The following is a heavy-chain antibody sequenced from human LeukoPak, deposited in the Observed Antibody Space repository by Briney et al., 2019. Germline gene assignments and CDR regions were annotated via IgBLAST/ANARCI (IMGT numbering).Heavy chain of an antibody. CDR2: MNPNSGNT. D-gene: IGHD4-11*01. J-gene: IGHJ6*03. CDR3: ARGLTTVTYTVAYYYYYMDV. CDR1: GYTFTSYD. Sequence: GSSVKVSCKASGYTFTSYDINWVRQATGQGLEWMGWMNPNSGNTGYAQKFQGRVTITRKTSISTAYMELSSLRSEDTAVYYCARGLTTVTYTVAYYYYYMDVWGKGTTVTVSS. V-gene: IGHV1-8*03.